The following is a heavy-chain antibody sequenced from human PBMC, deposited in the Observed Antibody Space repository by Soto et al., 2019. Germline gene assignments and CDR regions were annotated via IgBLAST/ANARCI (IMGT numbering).Heavy chain of an antibody. Sequence: QVQLVQSGAEVKKPGSSVKVSCKASGGTFSSYAISWVRQAPGQGLEWMGGIIPIFGTANYAQKFQGRVTITADEYRSTAYMELSSLRSEDTAVYHCARPVQLERRYYYYYSGMDVWGQGTTVTVSS. J-gene: IGHJ6*02. CDR1: GGTFSSYA. CDR2: IIPIFGTA. V-gene: IGHV1-69*12. CDR3: ARPVQLERRYYYYYSGMDV. D-gene: IGHD1-1*01.